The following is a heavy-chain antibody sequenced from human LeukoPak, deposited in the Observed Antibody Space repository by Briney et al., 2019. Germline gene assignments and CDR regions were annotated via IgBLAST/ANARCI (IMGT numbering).Heavy chain of an antibody. D-gene: IGHD4-11*01. Sequence: GGSLRLSCATSGFTFSHYGMHWVRQAPGKGLEWVAVIWNDGSNKYYGDSVKGRFTISRDNSKNTLYLQMNSLTVEDTAVYYCAKDAQRGFDYSNSLEHWGQGTLATVSS. CDR3: AKDAQRGFDYSNSLEH. J-gene: IGHJ5*02. V-gene: IGHV3-33*06. CDR1: GFTFSHYG. CDR2: IWNDGSNK.